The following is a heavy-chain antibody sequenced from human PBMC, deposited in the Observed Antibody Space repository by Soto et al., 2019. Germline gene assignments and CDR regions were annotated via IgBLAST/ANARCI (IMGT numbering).Heavy chain of an antibody. CDR1: GGSIRNYY. V-gene: IGHV4-59*01. J-gene: IGHJ5*02. D-gene: IGHD6-13*01. CDR2: IYYSGDT. CDR3: AGSSSWLGWYNRFDR. Sequence: SETLSLTCTVSGGSIRNYYWSWIRQPPGKGLEWIGYIYYSGDTNHNPSLKSRVTMSVDMSKNHFSLKLSSVTAADTAVYYCAGSSSWLGWYNRFDRGGQVTQVTV.